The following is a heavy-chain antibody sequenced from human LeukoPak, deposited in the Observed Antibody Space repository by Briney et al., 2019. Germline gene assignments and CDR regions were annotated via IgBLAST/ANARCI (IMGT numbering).Heavy chain of an antibody. CDR2: IGGSGSTP. Sequence: GGSLRLSCAASGFTFSSYAMNWVRQAPGKGLEWVSAIGGSGSTPYNADSMEGRFTISQDNSKNTLYLQMNSLRAEDTAVYYCAKVLTGSPPWRGAFDIWGQGTMVTVSS. CDR1: GFTFSSYA. J-gene: IGHJ3*02. V-gene: IGHV3-23*01. CDR3: AKVLTGSPPWRGAFDI. D-gene: IGHD2-15*01.